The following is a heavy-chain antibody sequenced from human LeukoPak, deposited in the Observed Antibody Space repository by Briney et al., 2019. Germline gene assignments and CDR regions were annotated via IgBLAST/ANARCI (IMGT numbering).Heavy chain of an antibody. D-gene: IGHD3-3*01. CDR2: ISGSDAST. V-gene: IGHV3-23*01. CDR3: ARRGSEWNSYFYPMDV. J-gene: IGHJ6*02. Sequence: PGPSLRLSCAASGFTFRIYAMSWVRQAPGKGLEWVSGISGSDASTFYADSVMGRFTISRDNSMNTLYLQMNNVRAEDAAIYFCARRGSEWNSYFYPMDVWGQGTTVTVSS. CDR1: GFTFRIYA.